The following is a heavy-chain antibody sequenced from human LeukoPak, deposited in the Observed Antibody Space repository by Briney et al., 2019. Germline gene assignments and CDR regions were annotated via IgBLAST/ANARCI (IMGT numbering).Heavy chain of an antibody. CDR2: IDPSDSYT. CDR3: ARHTPEVTIFGVVTSNYYYGMDV. Sequence: GESLKISCKGSGYSFTSYWISWVRQMPGKGLEWMGRIDPSDSYTNYSPSFQGHVTISADKSISTAYLQWSSLKASDTAMYYCARHTPEVTIFGVVTSNYYYGMDVWGQGTTVTVSS. D-gene: IGHD3-3*01. CDR1: GYSFTSYW. J-gene: IGHJ6*02. V-gene: IGHV5-10-1*01.